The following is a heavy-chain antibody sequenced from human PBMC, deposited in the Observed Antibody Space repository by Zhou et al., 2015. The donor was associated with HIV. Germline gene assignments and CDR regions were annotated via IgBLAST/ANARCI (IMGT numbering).Heavy chain of an antibody. CDR3: ARESRIEYCSSTSCYTAHFDY. CDR1: GGTFSSYT. V-gene: IGHV1-69*08. CDR2: IIPILGIA. J-gene: IGHJ4*02. Sequence: QVQLVQSGAEVKKPGSSVKVSCKASGGTFSSYTISWVRQAPGQGLEWMGRIIPILGIANYAQKFQGRVTITADKSTSTAYMELSSLRSEDTAVYYCARESRIEYCSSTSCYTAHFDYWGQGTLVTVSS. D-gene: IGHD2-2*02.